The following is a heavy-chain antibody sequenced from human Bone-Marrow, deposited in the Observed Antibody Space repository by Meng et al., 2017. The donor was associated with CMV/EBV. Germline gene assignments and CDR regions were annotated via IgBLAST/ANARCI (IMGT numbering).Heavy chain of an antibody. CDR2: ISGSDKNA. CDR1: FTKSA. CDR3: ANNVEGGSGSSYYYFGVDV. D-gene: IGHD3-10*01. Sequence: FTKSAMGWVRQTPGKGLTWVSTISGSDKNAYYSDTAKGLFTISRDNSKSTLYLQMNSLRAEDTALYYCANNVEGGSGSSYYYFGVDVWGQGTTVTVSS. V-gene: IGHV3-23*01. J-gene: IGHJ6*02.